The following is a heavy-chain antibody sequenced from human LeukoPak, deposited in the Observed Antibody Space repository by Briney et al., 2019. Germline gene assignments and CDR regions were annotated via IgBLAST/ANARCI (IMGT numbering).Heavy chain of an antibody. CDR1: GYTFTSYD. Sequence: GASVKVSCEASGYTFTSYDINWVRQATGQGLEWMGWMNPNSGNTGYAQKFQGRVTMTRNTSISTAYMELSSLRSEDTAVYYCARGRGYCSSTSCFRGEYWGQGTLVTVSS. D-gene: IGHD2-2*01. CDR2: MNPNSGNT. V-gene: IGHV1-8*01. CDR3: ARGRGYCSSTSCFRGEY. J-gene: IGHJ4*02.